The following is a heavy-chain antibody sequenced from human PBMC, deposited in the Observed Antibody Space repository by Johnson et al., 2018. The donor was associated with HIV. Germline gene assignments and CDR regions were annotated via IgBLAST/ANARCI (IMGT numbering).Heavy chain of an antibody. J-gene: IGHJ3*02. V-gene: IGHV3-74*02. Sequence: EKLVESGGDLVQPGGSLRLSCVGSGFTFSTNWMHWVRQAPGKGLVWVSRINSDGSSTSYADSVKGRFTISRDNAKNTLYLQMNSLRAEDTAVYYCARVTLVLDIWGQGTMVSVSS. CDR3: ARVTLVLDI. D-gene: IGHD4-23*01. CDR1: GFTFSTNW. CDR2: INSDGSST.